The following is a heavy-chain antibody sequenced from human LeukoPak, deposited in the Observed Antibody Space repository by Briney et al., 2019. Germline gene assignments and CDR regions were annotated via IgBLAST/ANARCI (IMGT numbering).Heavy chain of an antibody. CDR2: IIPILGIA. D-gene: IGHD3-22*01. V-gene: IGHV1-69*04. J-gene: IGHJ4*02. CDR3: ARDLNFYDSSGYMGDY. CDR1: GGTFSSYA. Sequence: AASVTVSCKASGGTFSSYAISWVRQAPGQGLEWMGRIIPILGIANYAQKFQGRVTITADKSTSTAYMELSSLRSEDTAVYYCARDLNFYDSSGYMGDYWGQGTLVTVSS.